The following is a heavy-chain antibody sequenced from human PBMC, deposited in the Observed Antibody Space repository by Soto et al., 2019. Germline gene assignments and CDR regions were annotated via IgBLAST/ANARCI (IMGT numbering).Heavy chain of an antibody. V-gene: IGHV3-53*04. D-gene: IGHD3-10*01. J-gene: IGHJ4*02. CDR1: GFTVSSNY. CDR2: VYSGGAT. Sequence: EVRLVESGGGLVQPGGSLRLSCAAFGFTVSSNYMTWVRLAPGKGLEWVSLVYSGGATHYAASVKGRFTISTHSSQNTLFLQTNSLSTEATATYYCVRGRYGSEIHWGQGTKVTVSS. CDR3: VRGRYGSEIH.